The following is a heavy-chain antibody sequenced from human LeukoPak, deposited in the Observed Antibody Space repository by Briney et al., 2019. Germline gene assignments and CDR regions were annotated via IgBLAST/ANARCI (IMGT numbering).Heavy chain of an antibody. D-gene: IGHD3-22*01. CDR1: GFTFSSYS. V-gene: IGHV3-30*02. CDR2: IRYDGSNK. CDR3: AKYSYYDISCYSNTFDY. J-gene: IGHJ4*02. Sequence: GGSLRLSCAAYGFTFSSYSMKWVRQAPGKGLEWGAFIRYDGSNKYYEDSVKGRFTISRDNTKNTLYLKMNRLRAEDTAVYYCAKYSYYDISCYSNTFDYWGQGTLVTGSS.